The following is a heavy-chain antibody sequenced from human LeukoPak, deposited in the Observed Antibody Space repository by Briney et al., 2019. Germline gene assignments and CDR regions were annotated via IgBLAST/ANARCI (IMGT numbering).Heavy chain of an antibody. Sequence: ASVKVSCKVSGYTITELSMHWVRQARGKGLEWMGGFDPEDGETIYAQKFQGRVTMTEDTSTDTAYMELSSLRSEDTAVYYCATRRFLEWLLYYWGQGTLVTVSS. D-gene: IGHD3-3*01. J-gene: IGHJ4*02. CDR2: FDPEDGET. V-gene: IGHV1-24*01. CDR3: ATRRFLEWLLYY. CDR1: GYTITELS.